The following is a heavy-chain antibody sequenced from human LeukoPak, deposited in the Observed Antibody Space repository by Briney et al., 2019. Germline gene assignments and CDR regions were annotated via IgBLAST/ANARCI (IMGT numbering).Heavy chain of an antibody. J-gene: IGHJ6*03. Sequence: GGSLRLSCAASGFAFSSFAMGWVRQSPGKGLEWLSNINGGGNTTFYSDSVKGRFTISRDNSKNTLYLHMDSLRPDDTAIYYCTEELHVAVAVADYYYFYMDVWGRGTAVTVSS. CDR2: INGGGNTT. CDR3: TEELHVAVAVADYYYFYMDV. CDR1: GFAFSSFA. D-gene: IGHD6-19*01. V-gene: IGHV3-23*01.